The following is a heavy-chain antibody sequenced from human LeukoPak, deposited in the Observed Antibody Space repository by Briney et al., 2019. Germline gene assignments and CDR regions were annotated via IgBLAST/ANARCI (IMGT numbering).Heavy chain of an antibody. CDR3: ASPSGYSGYGGVYYYGMDV. V-gene: IGHV1-2*02. J-gene: IGHJ6*02. Sequence: GASVKVSCKASVYTFTGYYMHWVRQAPGQGLEWMGWTNPNSGGTNYAQKFQGRVTMTRDTSISTAYMELSRLRSDDTAVYYCASPSGYSGYGGVYYYGMDVWGQGTTVTVSS. CDR2: TNPNSGGT. D-gene: IGHD5-12*01. CDR1: VYTFTGYY.